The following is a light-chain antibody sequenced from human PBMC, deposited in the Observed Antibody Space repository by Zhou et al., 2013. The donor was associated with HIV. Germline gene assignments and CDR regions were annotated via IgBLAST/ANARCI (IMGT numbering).Light chain of an antibody. CDR2: GAS. CDR1: QSVANN. Sequence: EIVMTQSPATLSVSPGDRATLSCRASQSVANNLAWYQQKPGQAPRLLIYGASTRAAGIPARFRGSGSGTEFTLTITSLQSEDFAVYYCQQFTNWGTFGQGTKTGDQ. V-gene: IGKV3-15*01. J-gene: IGKJ2*01. CDR3: QQFTNWGT.